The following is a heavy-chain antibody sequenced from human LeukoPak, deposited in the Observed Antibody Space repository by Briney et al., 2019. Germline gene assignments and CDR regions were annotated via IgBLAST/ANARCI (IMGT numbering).Heavy chain of an antibody. Sequence: GASVKVSCKASGYTFTSYGISWVRPAPGQGLEWMGWISAYNGNTNYAQKLQGRVTMTTDTSTSTAYMELRSLRSDDTAVYYCARSRTYYYDSSGYYGYFDYWGQGTLVTVSS. D-gene: IGHD3-22*01. CDR1: GYTFTSYG. V-gene: IGHV1-18*01. CDR3: ARSRTYYYDSSGYYGYFDY. CDR2: ISAYNGNT. J-gene: IGHJ4*02.